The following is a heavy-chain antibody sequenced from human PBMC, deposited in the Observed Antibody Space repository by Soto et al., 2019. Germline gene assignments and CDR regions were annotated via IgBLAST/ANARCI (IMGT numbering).Heavy chain of an antibody. V-gene: IGHV1-69*01. CDR2: FIPIFGTA. CDR1: GGTFSSYA. J-gene: IGHJ6*02. Sequence: QVQLVQSGAEVKKPGSSVKVSYKASGGTFSSYAISWVRQAPGQGLEWMGGFIPIFGTANYAQKFQGRVTITADDSTSTAYMEVSSLRSGDTAVYYCAERGKGGRGWYYYYYGMDVWGQGTTVTVSS. CDR3: AERGKGGRGWYYYYYGMDV. D-gene: IGHD6-19*01.